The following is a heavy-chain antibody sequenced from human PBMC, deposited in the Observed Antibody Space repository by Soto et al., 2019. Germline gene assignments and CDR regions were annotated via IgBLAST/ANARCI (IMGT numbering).Heavy chain of an antibody. J-gene: IGHJ4*02. CDR3: ARNSKRLRSHFDY. V-gene: IGHV3-33*01. Sequence: QVQLVESGGGVVQPGRSLRLSCAASGFTFSSYGMHWVRQAPGKGLEWVAVIWYDGSNKYYADSVKGRFTISRDNSKNTLYLQMNSLRAEDTAVYYCARNSKRLRSHFDYWGQGTLVTVSS. D-gene: IGHD5-12*01. CDR1: GFTFSSYG. CDR2: IWYDGSNK.